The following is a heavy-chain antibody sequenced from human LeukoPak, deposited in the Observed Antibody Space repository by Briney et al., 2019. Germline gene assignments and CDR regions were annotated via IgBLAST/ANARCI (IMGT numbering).Heavy chain of an antibody. CDR2: ISYDGSNK. D-gene: IGHD6-19*01. CDR3: ARDGSSGFVYYYYYMDV. Sequence: GGSLRLSCAASGFTFSSYWMHWVRQAPGKGLEWVAVISYDGSNKYYADSVKGRFTISRDNSKNTLYLQMNSLRAEDTAVYYCARDGSSGFVYYYYYMDVWGKGTTVTVSS. J-gene: IGHJ6*03. V-gene: IGHV3-30*03. CDR1: GFTFSSYW.